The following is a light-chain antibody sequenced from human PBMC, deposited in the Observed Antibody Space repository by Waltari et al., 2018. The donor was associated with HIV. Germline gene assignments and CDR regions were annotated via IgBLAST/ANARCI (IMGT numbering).Light chain of an antibody. J-gene: IGKJ1*01. V-gene: IGKV3-20*01. CDR2: GAY. CDR3: QQCGSSPRT. Sequence: EIVLTQSPVTLSLSPGERATLSCRASQTVTNNCLAWYQQKPGQAPRLLIYGAYSLAAGIPDRFTGSGSGTDFTLTISRLEPEDFAVYYCQQCGSSPRTFGQGTKVEIK. CDR1: QTVTNNC.